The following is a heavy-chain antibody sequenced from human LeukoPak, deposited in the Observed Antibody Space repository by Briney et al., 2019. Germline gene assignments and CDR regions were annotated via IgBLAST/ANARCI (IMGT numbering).Heavy chain of an antibody. J-gene: IGHJ5*02. CDR1: GFTFDVYG. Sequence: GGSLRLSCAASGFTFDVYGMSWVRHAPGKGLEWVFGINWNGGSTGYADSVKGRFTISRDNAKTSLYLQMNSLRAEDTALYYCARKIATSSAHNWFDPWGQGTLVTVSS. CDR2: INWNGGST. CDR3: ARKIATSSAHNWFDP. D-gene: IGHD2-2*01. V-gene: IGHV3-20*04.